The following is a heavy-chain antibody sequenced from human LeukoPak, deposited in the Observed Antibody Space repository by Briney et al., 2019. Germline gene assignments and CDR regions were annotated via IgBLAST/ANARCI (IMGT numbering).Heavy chain of an antibody. Sequence: PGGSLRLSCPASGFTFSDHYMDWVRQAPGKGLEWVGRTRNKANSYTTEYAASVKGRFTISRDDSKNSLYLQMNSLRAEDTAVYYCAREPSLPPRHSSGWHGPPSFDYWGQGTLVTVSS. CDR2: TRNKANSYTT. D-gene: IGHD6-19*01. CDR1: GFTFSDHY. J-gene: IGHJ4*02. V-gene: IGHV3-72*01. CDR3: AREPSLPPRHSSGWHGPPSFDY.